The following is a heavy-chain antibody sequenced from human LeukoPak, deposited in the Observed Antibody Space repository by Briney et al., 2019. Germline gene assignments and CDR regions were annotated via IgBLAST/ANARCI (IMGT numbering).Heavy chain of an antibody. CDR3: ARDRDSGSYCDY. V-gene: IGHV3-30*04. D-gene: IGHD1-26*01. Sequence: GRSLRLSCAASGFTFISYAMHWVRQAPGKGLEWVAVISYDGSNKYYADSVKGRFTISRDNSKNTLYLQMNSLRAEDTAVYYCARDRDSGSYCDYWGQGTLVTVSS. CDR2: ISYDGSNK. J-gene: IGHJ4*02. CDR1: GFTFISYA.